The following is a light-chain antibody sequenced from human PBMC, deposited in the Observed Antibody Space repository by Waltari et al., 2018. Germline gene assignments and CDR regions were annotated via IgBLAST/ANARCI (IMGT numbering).Light chain of an antibody. Sequence: DIVMTQSPDSLAVSLGERATINCKSSQSVLYSSNNKNYLAWYQQKPGQPPKLLIYWASTRESGVPYRFSGSGSETDFTLSISSLQAEDVAVYYCQQYYSTPLTFGPGTKVDIK. CDR1: QSVLYSSNNKNY. V-gene: IGKV4-1*01. CDR3: QQYYSTPLT. J-gene: IGKJ3*01. CDR2: WAS.